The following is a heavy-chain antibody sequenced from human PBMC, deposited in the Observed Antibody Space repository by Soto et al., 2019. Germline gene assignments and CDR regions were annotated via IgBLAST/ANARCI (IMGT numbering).Heavy chain of an antibody. J-gene: IGHJ4*02. CDR1: GGSISVYY. Sequence: KPSETLSLTCTISGGSISVYYWSWIRQPPGQALEWIGYLYDSGSPYYIPSLRSRVIISADTSKNQISLKLTSATAADTAVYYCARGVGSSPPRYWGRGTLVTVSS. CDR2: LYDSGSP. D-gene: IGHD1-26*01. CDR3: ARGVGSSPPRY. V-gene: IGHV4-59*01.